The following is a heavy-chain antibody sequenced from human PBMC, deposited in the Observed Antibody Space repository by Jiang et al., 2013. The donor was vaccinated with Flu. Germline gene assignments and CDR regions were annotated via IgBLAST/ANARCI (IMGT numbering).Heavy chain of an antibody. D-gene: IGHD3-3*01. CDR2: IYYGGGT. CDR3: ARRAYYDFWSGYYPYYFDY. Sequence: TLSLTCTVSGDSINMFSSYYWGWIRQPPGKGLEFIGSIYYGGGTYYNPSLKNRVTISVDKSKNQFSLKLSSVTAADTAVYYCARRAYYDFWSGYYPYYFDYWGQGTLVTVSS. V-gene: IGHV4-39*07. J-gene: IGHJ4*02. CDR1: GDSINMFSSYY.